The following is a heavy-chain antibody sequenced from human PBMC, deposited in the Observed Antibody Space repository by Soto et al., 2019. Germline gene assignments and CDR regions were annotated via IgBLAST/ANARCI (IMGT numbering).Heavy chain of an antibody. Sequence: GGSLRLSCAASGFTFSSYEMNWVRQAPGKGLEWVSYISSSGSTIYYADSVKGRFTISRDNAKNSLYLQMNSLRAEDTAVYYCESRYCRDGYNCYYGKDVWGQGTTVTVSS. CDR1: GFTFSSYE. CDR2: ISSSGSTI. D-gene: IGHD5-12*01. V-gene: IGHV3-48*03. J-gene: IGHJ6*02. CDR3: ESRYCRDGYNCYYGKDV.